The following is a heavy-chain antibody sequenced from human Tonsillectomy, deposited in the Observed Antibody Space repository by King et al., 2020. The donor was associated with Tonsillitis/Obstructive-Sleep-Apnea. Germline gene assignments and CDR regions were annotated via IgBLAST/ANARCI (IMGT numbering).Heavy chain of an antibody. Sequence: QLVQSGAEVKKPGASVKVSCKASGYTFTNYGISWVRQAPGQGLEWMAWISAHNGHTNYAQKFQGRVTMTTDASTSTAYMELRGLRSDAPAVYYCARDSMSHYYDSSAYYTFNYWGQGTLVTVSS. CDR3: ARDSMSHYYDSSAYYTFNY. J-gene: IGHJ4*02. CDR1: GYTFTNYG. CDR2: ISAHNGHT. V-gene: IGHV1-18*01. D-gene: IGHD3-22*01.